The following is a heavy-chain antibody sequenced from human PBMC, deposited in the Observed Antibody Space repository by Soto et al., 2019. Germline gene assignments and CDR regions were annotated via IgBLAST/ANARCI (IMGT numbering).Heavy chain of an antibody. V-gene: IGHV4-30-2*01. CDR3: ARVRRGGMDV. Sequence: QLQLQEYGSGLVKPSQTVSLTCAVSGGSISSGGYSWSGIRQPPGKGLEWIGYIYHSGSTYYNPSLKSRVTISVDRSKNQFSLKLSSVTAADTAVYYCARVRRGGMDVWGQGTTVTVSS. J-gene: IGHJ6*02. CDR1: GGSISSGGYS. CDR2: IYHSGST.